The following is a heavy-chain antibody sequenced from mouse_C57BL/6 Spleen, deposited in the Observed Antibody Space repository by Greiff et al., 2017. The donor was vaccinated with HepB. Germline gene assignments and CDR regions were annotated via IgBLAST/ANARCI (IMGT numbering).Heavy chain of an antibody. Sequence: QVQLKQSGAELARPGASVKLSCKASGYTFTSYGISWVKQRTGQGLEWIGEIYPRSGNTYYNEKFKGKATLTADKSSSTAYMELRSLTSEDSAVYFCARLGGNYEAYWGQGTLVTVSA. V-gene: IGHV1-81*01. CDR1: GYTFTSYG. J-gene: IGHJ3*01. CDR2: IYPRSGNT. D-gene: IGHD2-1*01. CDR3: ARLGGNYEAY.